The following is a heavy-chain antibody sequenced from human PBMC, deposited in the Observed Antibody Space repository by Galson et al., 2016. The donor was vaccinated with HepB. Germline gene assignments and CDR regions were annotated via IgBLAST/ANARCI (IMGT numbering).Heavy chain of an antibody. Sequence: SLRLSCAASGFAVGVNYMTWVRQAPGKGLEWVSVMFSRGGTYYADSVKGRFTISRDSSKNTLYLQMHSLRPEDTAVYYCATNIGKGFWGQGTMVTVSS. V-gene: IGHV3-66*02. J-gene: IGHJ3*01. CDR2: MFSRGGT. CDR1: GFAVGVNY. CDR3: ATNIGKGF.